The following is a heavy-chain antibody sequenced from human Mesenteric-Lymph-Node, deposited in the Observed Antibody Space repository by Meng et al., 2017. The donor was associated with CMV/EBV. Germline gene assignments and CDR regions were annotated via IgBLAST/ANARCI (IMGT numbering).Heavy chain of an antibody. D-gene: IGHD3-22*01. Sequence: GESLKISCAASGFAFSGHAMHWVRQAPDKGLEWVAVIWYDGSNEDYVDSVKGRFTIFRDNSKNTLFLQMNSLRAEDTAVYYCAYYSSGYYYDPPYFDYWGPGTLVTVSS. J-gene: IGHJ4*02. V-gene: IGHV3-33*01. CDR2: IWYDGSNE. CDR3: AYYSSGYYYDPPYFDY. CDR1: GFAFSGHA.